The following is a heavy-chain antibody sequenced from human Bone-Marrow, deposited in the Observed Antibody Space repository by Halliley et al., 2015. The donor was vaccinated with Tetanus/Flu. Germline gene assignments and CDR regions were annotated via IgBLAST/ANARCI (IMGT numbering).Heavy chain of an antibody. CDR3: ARGEHFAIKYDATGPDSCFDY. J-gene: IGHJ4*02. D-gene: IGHD2-15*01. Sequence: TLSLTCAVYGGSFSGYYWAWIRQPPGMGLEWIGEINHSGSTNYNPSLKSRVTMSVDTSKNQFSPRLSSVTAADTAVYYCARGEHFAIKYDATGPDSCFDYWGQGTLVSVSS. CDR2: INHSGST. CDR1: GGSFSGYY. V-gene: IGHV4-34*01.